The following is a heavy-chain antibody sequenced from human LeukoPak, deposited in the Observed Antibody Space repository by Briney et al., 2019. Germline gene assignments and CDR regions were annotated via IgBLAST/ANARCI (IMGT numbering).Heavy chain of an antibody. Sequence: SETLSLTCTVSGGSISSYYWSWIRQPPGKGLEWIGYIYYSGSTNYNPSLKSRVTISVDTSKNQFSLKLSSVTAADTAVYYCARDGGGALGFYDSSGSYFDYWGQGTLVTVSS. V-gene: IGHV4-59*01. D-gene: IGHD3-22*01. J-gene: IGHJ4*02. CDR2: IYYSGST. CDR1: GGSISSYY. CDR3: ARDGGGALGFYDSSGSYFDY.